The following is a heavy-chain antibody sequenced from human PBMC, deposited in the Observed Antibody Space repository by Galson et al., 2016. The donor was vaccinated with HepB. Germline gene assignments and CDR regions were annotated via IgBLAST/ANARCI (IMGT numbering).Heavy chain of an antibody. V-gene: IGHV4-39*01. CDR1: GGSVRSRNHY. D-gene: IGHD3/OR15-3a*01. J-gene: IGHJ4*02. Sequence: SETLSLTCTVSGGSVRSRNHYWGWIRQPPGKALEWVGNMYYSGSTYYYNGTTAYNPSLKSRVAISVDTSKNQLSLKVSSVTAADTAVYYCARTTNGDWGQFDYWGQGTLVTVSS. CDR2: MYYSGST. CDR3: ARTTNGDWGQFDY.